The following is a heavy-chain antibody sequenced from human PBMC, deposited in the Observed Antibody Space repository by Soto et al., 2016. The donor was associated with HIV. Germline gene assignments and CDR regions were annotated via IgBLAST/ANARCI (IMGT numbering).Heavy chain of an antibody. CDR1: GGSISSGGYY. V-gene: IGHV4-31*03. CDR2: IYYSGST. D-gene: IGHD2-15*01. J-gene: IGHJ4*02. Sequence: QVRLQQWGAGLLKPSETLSLTCTVSGGSISSGGYYWSWIRQHPGKGLEWIGYIYYSGSTYYNPSLKSRVTISVDTSKNQFSLKLSSVTAADTAVYYCARGGPCSGGSCYGYWGQGTLGHRSPQ. CDR3: ARGGPCSGGSCYGY.